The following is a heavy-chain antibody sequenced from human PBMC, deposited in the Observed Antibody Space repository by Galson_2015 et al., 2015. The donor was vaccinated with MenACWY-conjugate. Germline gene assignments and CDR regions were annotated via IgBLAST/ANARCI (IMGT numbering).Heavy chain of an antibody. CDR2: ISAYNGNT. J-gene: IGHJ6*02. D-gene: IGHD3-3*01. CDR1: DYTFTSYG. Sequence: SVKVSCKASDYTFTSYGISWVRQAPGQGLEWMGWISAYNGNTNYAQKLQGRVTMTTDTSTSTAYMELRSLRSDDTAVYYCARETSPYTIFGVVVVLEVWGQGTTVTVSS. CDR3: ARETSPYTIFGVVVVLEV. V-gene: IGHV1-18*01.